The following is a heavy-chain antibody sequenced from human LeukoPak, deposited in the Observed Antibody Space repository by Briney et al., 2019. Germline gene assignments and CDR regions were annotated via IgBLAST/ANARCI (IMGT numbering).Heavy chain of an antibody. Sequence: GGSLRLSCAASGFIFDDYGMTWVRQAPGKGLEWVSGINWNGGSTGYGDSVKGRFTISRDNVKNSLYLQMNSLRAEDTALYFCARISTTMIRGVTNWFDPWGQGTLVIVSS. CDR1: GFIFDDYG. CDR2: INWNGGST. D-gene: IGHD3-10*01. CDR3: ARISTTMIRGVTNWFDP. J-gene: IGHJ5*02. V-gene: IGHV3-20*04.